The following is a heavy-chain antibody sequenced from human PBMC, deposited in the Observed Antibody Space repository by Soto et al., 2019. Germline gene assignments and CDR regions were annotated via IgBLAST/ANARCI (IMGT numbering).Heavy chain of an antibody. CDR3: ASLPYSSDMDV. V-gene: IGHV4-39*01. Sequence: SETLSLTCTVSGGSISSSSYYWGWIRQPPGKGLEWIGSIYYSGSTYYNPSLKSRVTISVDTSKNQFSLKLSSVTAADTAVYYFASLPYSSDMDVLGKGTTLTIS. CDR1: GGSISSSSYY. J-gene: IGHJ6*03. CDR2: IYYSGST.